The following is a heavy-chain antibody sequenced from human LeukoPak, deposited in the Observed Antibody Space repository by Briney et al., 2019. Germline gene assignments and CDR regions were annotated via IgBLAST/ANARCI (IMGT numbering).Heavy chain of an antibody. D-gene: IGHD1/OR15-1a*01. J-gene: IGHJ4*02. V-gene: IGHV1-69-2*01. CDR2: VDPEDGET. Sequence: ASVKLSCKVSGYTFTDYYMHWVQQAPGKGLEWMGLVDPEDGETIYAEKFQGRVTITADTSTDTAYMELSSLRSEDTAVYYCATVKNGGNNLFDYWGQGTLVTVSS. CDR3: ATVKNGGNNLFDY. CDR1: GYTFTDYY.